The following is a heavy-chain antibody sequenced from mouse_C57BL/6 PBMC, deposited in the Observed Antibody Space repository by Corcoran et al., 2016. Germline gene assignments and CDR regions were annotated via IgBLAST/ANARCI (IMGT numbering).Heavy chain of an antibody. CDR2: ISYDGSN. CDR3: ASFAY. Sequence: DVQLQESGPGLVKPSRSLSLTCSVTGYSITSGYYWNWIRQFPGNKLEWMGYISYDGSNNYNPSLKNRISITRDTSKNQFFLKLNSVTTEDTATYYCASFAYWGQGTLVTVSA. CDR1: GYSITSGYY. J-gene: IGHJ3*01. V-gene: IGHV3-6*01.